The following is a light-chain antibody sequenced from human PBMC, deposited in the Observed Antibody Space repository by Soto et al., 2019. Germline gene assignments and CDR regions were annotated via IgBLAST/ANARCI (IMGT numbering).Light chain of an antibody. J-gene: IGLJ1*01. Sequence: QSVLTQPASVSGSPGQSITISCTGTSGDIGSYNRVSWYQQHPGKAPKLIIYEVTDRPSGVSNRFSGSKSGNTASLTISGLRAEDAAEYYCSSYTNTNTRARVFGTGTKLTVI. V-gene: IGLV2-14*01. CDR1: SGDIGSYNR. CDR2: EVT. CDR3: SSYTNTNTRARV.